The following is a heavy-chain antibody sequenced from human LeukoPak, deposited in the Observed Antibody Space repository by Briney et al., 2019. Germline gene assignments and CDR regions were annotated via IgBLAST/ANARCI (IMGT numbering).Heavy chain of an antibody. D-gene: IGHD3-22*01. CDR1: GYTFTSYY. CDR3: ARNGTPRLSSGYPLFDY. V-gene: IGHV1-46*01. Sequence: GASVKVSCKASGYTFTSYYMHWVRQAPGQGLEWMGIINPSGGSTSYAQKFQGRVTMTRDTSTSTVYMELSSLRSEDTAVYYCARNGTPRLSSGYPLFDYWGQGTLVTVSS. J-gene: IGHJ4*02. CDR2: INPSGGST.